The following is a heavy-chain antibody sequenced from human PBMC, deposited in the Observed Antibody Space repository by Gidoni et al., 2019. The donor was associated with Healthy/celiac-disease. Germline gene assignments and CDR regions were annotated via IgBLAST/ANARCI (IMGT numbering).Heavy chain of an antibody. Sequence: QVQLVESGGGGVEPGRSLRRSWAASGFTFRSYGMPWVRQAPGKGLEWVAVISYVGSNSYFADSVKGRFTLSRDTSKNSLYLHMNSLMAEDTAVYYCAKDLLRGVSSASFDYWGQGTLVTVSS. CDR3: AKDLLRGVSSASFDY. J-gene: IGHJ4*02. D-gene: IGHD2-8*01. CDR1: GFTFRSYG. V-gene: IGHV3-30*18. CDR2: ISYVGSNS.